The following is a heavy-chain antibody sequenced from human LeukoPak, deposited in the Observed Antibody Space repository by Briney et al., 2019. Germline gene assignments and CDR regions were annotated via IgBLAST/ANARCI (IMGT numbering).Heavy chain of an antibody. D-gene: IGHD3-3*01. Sequence: SETLSLTCTVSGGSISSYYWSWIRQPAGKGLEWIGRIYTSGSTNYNPSLKSRVTMSVDTSKNQFSLKLSSVTAADTAVYYCARDLSSAPFGVVTHDAFDIWGQGTMVTVSS. J-gene: IGHJ3*02. V-gene: IGHV4-4*07. CDR3: ARDLSSAPFGVVTHDAFDI. CDR1: GGSISSYY. CDR2: IYTSGST.